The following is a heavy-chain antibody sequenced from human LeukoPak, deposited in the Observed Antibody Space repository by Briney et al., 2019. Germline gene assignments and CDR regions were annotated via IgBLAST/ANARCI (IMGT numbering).Heavy chain of an antibody. CDR2: INHSGST. CDR3: ARSGIAVAGLDY. J-gene: IGHJ4*02. D-gene: IGHD6-19*01. V-gene: IGHV4-34*01. CDR1: GGSFSGYY. Sequence: SETLSLTCAVYGGSFSGYYWSWIRQPPGKGLEWIGEINHSGSTNYNPSLKSRVTISVDTSKNQFSLKLSSVTAADTAVYYCARSGIAVAGLDYWGQGTLVTVSS.